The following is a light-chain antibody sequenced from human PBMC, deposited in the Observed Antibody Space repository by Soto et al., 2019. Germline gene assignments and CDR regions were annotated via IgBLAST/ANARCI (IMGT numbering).Light chain of an antibody. CDR3: QQYNNLPRT. J-gene: IGKJ2*01. Sequence: EIVMTQSPATLSVSPGERATLSCRASQSVSSNLSWYQQKPGQAPRLLIYGASTRATGIPARFSGSVSGTEFTLTISSLQSEDFAVYYCQQYNNLPRTFGQGTKLEIK. V-gene: IGKV3D-15*01. CDR1: QSVSSN. CDR2: GAS.